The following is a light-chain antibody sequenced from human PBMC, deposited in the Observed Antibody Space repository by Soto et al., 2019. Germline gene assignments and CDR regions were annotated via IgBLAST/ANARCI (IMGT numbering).Light chain of an antibody. CDR3: SSYTSSSLVV. Sequence: QSALTQPASVSGSPGQSITISCTGTSSDVGAYNYVSWYQQHPGKAPKLMIYDVSNRPSGVSNRFSGFKSGNTASLTISGLQAEDEADYYCSSYTSSSLVVFGGGTKVTVL. CDR2: DVS. J-gene: IGLJ2*01. CDR1: SSDVGAYNY. V-gene: IGLV2-14*03.